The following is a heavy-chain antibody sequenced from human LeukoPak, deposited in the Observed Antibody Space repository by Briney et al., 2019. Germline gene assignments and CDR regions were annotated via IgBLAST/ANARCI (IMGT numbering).Heavy chain of an antibody. CDR2: IYYSGST. CDR3: AGRTRYYYYYGMDV. D-gene: IGHD1-14*01. V-gene: IGHV4-59*01. CDR1: GGPMSSYY. J-gene: IGHJ6*02. Sequence: SETLSLTCTVSGGPMSSYYWSWIRQPPGKGLEWIGYIYYSGSTNYNPSLKSRVTISVDTSKNQFSLKLSSVTAADTAVYYCAGRTRYYYYYGMDVWGQGTTVTVSS.